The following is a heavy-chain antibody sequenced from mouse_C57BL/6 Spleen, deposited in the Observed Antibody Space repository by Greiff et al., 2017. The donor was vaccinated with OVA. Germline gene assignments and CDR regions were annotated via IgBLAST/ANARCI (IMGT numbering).Heavy chain of an antibody. J-gene: IGHJ1*03. D-gene: IGHD1-1*01. V-gene: IGHV1-54*01. CDR2: INPGSGGT. Sequence: QVQLKESGAELVRPGTSVKESCKASGYAFTNYLIEWVKQRPGQGLEWIGVINPGSGGTNYNEKFKGKATLTADKSSSTAYMQLSSLTSEDSAVYFCARSYYYGSRGWYFDVWGTGTTVTVSS. CDR1: GYAFTNYL. CDR3: ARSYYYGSRGWYFDV.